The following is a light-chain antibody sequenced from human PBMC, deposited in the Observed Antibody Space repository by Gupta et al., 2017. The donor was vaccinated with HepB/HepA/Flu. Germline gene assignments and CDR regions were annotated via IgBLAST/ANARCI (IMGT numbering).Light chain of an antibody. CDR2: LGS. CDR3: VQALQSPRT. V-gene: IGKV2-28*01. Sequence: DIVMTQSPRSLPVTPGEPASIPFRSSQSLLKSNGYNHSEWYLQKPGPSPQLLIYLGSNRASGAPDRFSRSGSGTYFTLQLSTVEAKGVGVYFCVQALQSPRTFGQGTKVEIK. J-gene: IGKJ1*01. CDR1: QSLLKSNGYNH.